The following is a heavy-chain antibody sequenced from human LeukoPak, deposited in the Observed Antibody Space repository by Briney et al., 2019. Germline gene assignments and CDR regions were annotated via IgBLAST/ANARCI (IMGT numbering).Heavy chain of an antibody. D-gene: IGHD5-18*01. CDR3: ARSPGYSYGHDAFDI. CDR2: ISSSSSYI. J-gene: IGHJ3*02. V-gene: IGHV3-21*01. CDR1: GFTFSSYS. Sequence: GGSLRLSCAASGFTFSSYSMNWVRHAPGKGLEWVSSISSSSSYIYYADSVKGRFTISRDNAKNSLYLQMNSLRAEDTAVYYCARSPGYSYGHDAFDIWGQGTMVTVSS.